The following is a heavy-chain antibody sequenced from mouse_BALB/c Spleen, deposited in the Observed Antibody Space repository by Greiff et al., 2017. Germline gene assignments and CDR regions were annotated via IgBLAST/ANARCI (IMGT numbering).Heavy chain of an antibody. V-gene: IGHV5-6-4*01. CDR2: ISSGGSYT. D-gene: IGHD1-1*01. J-gene: IGHJ4*01. CDR3: TREYYGSSPYAMDY. Sequence: DVKLVESGGGLVKPGGSLKLSCAASGFTFSSYTMSWVRQTPEKRLEWVATISSGGSYTYYPDSVKGRFTISRDNAKNTLYLQMSSLKSEDTAMYYCTREYYGSSPYAMDYWGQGTSVTVSS. CDR1: GFTFSSYT.